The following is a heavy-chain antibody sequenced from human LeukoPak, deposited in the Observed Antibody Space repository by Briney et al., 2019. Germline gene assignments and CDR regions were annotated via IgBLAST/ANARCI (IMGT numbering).Heavy chain of an antibody. Sequence: SETLSLTCTVSGGSIRSAGYYWTWIRQHPGKGLEWIAFIYHSGTTYYDPSLKSRVTMSVDTSDNQFSLMLTSTTAADTAVYYCVRYYDPSYYFDSWGQGALVTVSS. CDR1: GGSIRSAGYY. CDR2: IYHSGTT. D-gene: IGHD3-3*01. V-gene: IGHV4-31*03. CDR3: VRYYDPSYYFDS. J-gene: IGHJ4*02.